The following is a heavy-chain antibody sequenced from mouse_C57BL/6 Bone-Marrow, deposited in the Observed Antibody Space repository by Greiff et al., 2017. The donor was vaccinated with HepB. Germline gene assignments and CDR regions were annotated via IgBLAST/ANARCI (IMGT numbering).Heavy chain of an antibody. D-gene: IGHD6-1*01. CDR2: IYPRSGNT. CDR1: GYTFTSYG. J-gene: IGHJ3*01. CDR3: ARLECAWFAY. V-gene: IGHV1-81*01. Sequence: VQLQQSGAELARPGASVKLSCKASGYTFTSYGISWVKQRTGQGLEWIGEIYPRSGNTYYNEKFKGKATLTADKSSSTAYMELRSLTSEDSAVSFCARLECAWFAYWGQGTLVTVSA.